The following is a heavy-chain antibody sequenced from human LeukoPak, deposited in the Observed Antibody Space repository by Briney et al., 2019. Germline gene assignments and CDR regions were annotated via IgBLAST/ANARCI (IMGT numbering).Heavy chain of an antibody. CDR2: ISSSSSYI. V-gene: IGHV3-21*01. Sequence: GGSLRLSCAASGFTFSSYAMSWVRQAPGKGLEWVSSISSSSSYIYYADSVKGRFTISRDNAKNSLYLQMNSLRAEDTAVYYCARDDYVWGSYLFDYWGQGTLVTVSS. D-gene: IGHD3-16*02. J-gene: IGHJ4*02. CDR1: GFTFSSYA. CDR3: ARDDYVWGSYLFDY.